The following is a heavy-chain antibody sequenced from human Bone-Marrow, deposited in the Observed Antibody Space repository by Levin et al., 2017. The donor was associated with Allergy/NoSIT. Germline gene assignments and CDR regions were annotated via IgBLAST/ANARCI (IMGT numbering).Heavy chain of an antibody. CDR2: IYADDSDA. D-gene: IGHD7-27*01. Sequence: AASVKVSCKGSGYSFTSYWIGWVRQMPGEGLEWMGAIYADDSDARYSPSLQGQVTISADKSISTAYLQWDSLKASDTATYYCARHGTGDLRRSDYWGQGTLVTVSS. J-gene: IGHJ4*02. CDR1: GYSFTSYW. CDR3: ARHGTGDLRRSDY. V-gene: IGHV5-51*01.